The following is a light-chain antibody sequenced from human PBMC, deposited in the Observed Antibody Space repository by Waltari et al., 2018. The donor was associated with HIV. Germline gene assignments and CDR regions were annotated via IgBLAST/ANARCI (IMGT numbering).Light chain of an antibody. Sequence: QSVLTQPPSASGPPGQRVTISCSGSSSNIGSNYVYWYQQLPGTTPKLLIYRNNQRPSGVPDRFSGSKSGTSASLAISGLRSEDEADYYCATWDGRLSGVVFGGGTKLTVL. CDR2: RNN. J-gene: IGLJ2*01. V-gene: IGLV1-47*01. CDR1: SSNIGSNY. CDR3: ATWDGRLSGVV.